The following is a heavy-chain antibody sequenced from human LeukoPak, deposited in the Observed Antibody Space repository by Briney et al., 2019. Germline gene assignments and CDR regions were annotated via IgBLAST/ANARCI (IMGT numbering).Heavy chain of an antibody. CDR1: GGTFITYA. CDR3: ARGGNSEDPYYYYGMDV. CDR2: IIPIFRTT. J-gene: IGHJ6*02. Sequence: SVKVSCKASGGTFITYAISWVRQAPGQGLEWMGGIIPIFRTTNYAQKFQGRVTITADESTSTAYMELSSLRSDDTAVYFCARGGNSEDPYYYYGMDVWGQGTTVTVS. V-gene: IGHV1-69*01. D-gene: IGHD4-23*01.